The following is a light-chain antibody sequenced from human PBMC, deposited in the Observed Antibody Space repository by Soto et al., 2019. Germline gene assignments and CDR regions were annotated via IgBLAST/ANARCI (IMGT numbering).Light chain of an antibody. Sequence: DIVMTQSPLSRPVTPGEPASMSCRSSQILLHSNGYNYLDWYLQKPGQSPQLLIYLGSNRASGVPDRFSGSGSGTDFTLKISRVEAEDVGVYYCMQALQTPLLTFGGGTKVEIK. CDR3: MQALQTPLLT. CDR2: LGS. V-gene: IGKV2-28*01. CDR1: QILLHSNGYNY. J-gene: IGKJ4*01.